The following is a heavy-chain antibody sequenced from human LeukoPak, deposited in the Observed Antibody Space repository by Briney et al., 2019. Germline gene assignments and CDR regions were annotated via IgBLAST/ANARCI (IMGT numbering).Heavy chain of an antibody. CDR1: GYTFTRYY. CDR3: ARGDYYDSSGYYYFDY. Sequence: GASVKVSCKASGYTFTRYYMHWLRQAPGQRLEWMGGINPNSGGTNYAQKFQGRVTITRDTSISTAYMELSKLRSDDTAVYYCARGDYYDSSGYYYFDYWGQGTLVTVSS. D-gene: IGHD3-22*01. CDR2: INPNSGGT. J-gene: IGHJ4*02. V-gene: IGHV1-2*02.